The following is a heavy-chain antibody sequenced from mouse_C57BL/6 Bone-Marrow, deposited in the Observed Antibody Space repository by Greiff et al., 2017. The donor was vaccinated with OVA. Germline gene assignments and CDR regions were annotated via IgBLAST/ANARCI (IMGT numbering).Heavy chain of an antibody. CDR3: ARFCFYYYGSFMRGFDY. CDR1: GYSITSGYY. Sequence: EVKLEESGPGLVKPSQSLSLTCSVTGYSITSGYYWNWIRQFPGNKLEWMGYISYDGSNNYNPSLKNRISITRDTSKNQFFLKLNSVTTEDTATYYCARFCFYYYGSFMRGFDYWGQGTTLTVSS. J-gene: IGHJ2*01. CDR2: ISYDGSN. V-gene: IGHV3-6*01. D-gene: IGHD1-1*01.